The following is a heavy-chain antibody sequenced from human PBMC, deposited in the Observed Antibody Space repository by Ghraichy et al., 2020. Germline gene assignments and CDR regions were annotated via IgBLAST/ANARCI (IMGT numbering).Heavy chain of an antibody. CDR2: IVVGSGNT. V-gene: IGHV1-58*02. D-gene: IGHD4-17*01. Sequence: SVKVSCKASGFTFTSSAMQWVRQARGQRLEWIGWIVVGSGNTNYAQKFQERVTITRDMSTSTAYMELSSLRSEDTAVYYCAADHGYGDYDPYYYYMDVWGKGTTVTVSS. CDR3: AADHGYGDYDPYYYYMDV. CDR1: GFTFTSSA. J-gene: IGHJ6*03.